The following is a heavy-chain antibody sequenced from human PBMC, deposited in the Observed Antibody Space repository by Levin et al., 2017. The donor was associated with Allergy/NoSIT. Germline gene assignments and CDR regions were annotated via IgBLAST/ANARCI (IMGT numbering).Heavy chain of an antibody. V-gene: IGHV3-11*01. D-gene: IGHD3-22*01. CDR1: GFTFSDYY. Sequence: LSLTCAASGFTFSDYYMSWIRQAPGKGLEWVSYISSSGSTIYYADSVKGRFTISRDNAKNSLYLQMNSLRAEDTAVYYCAGTYYYDSSGLDYWGQGTLVTVSS. J-gene: IGHJ4*02. CDR3: AGTYYYDSSGLDY. CDR2: ISSSGSTI.